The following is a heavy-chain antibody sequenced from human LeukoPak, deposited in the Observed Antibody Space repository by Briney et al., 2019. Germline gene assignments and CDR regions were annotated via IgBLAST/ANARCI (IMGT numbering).Heavy chain of an antibody. CDR2: ISAYNGDT. J-gene: IGHJ4*02. Sequence: GASVKVSCKASGYTFTSYGISWVRQAPGQGLEWMGWISAYNGDTNYAQKLQGRITMTTDTSTSTAYMELRSLRSDDTAVYYCARDPXNSSGXXAXFDYWGQGTLVTVS. CDR1: GYTFTSYG. D-gene: IGHD6-19*01. CDR3: ARDPXNSSGXXAXFDY. V-gene: IGHV1-18*01.